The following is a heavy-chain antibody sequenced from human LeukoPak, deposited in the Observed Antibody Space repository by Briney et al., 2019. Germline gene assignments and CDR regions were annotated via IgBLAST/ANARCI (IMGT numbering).Heavy chain of an antibody. CDR3: AKGSHSVLVVTE. J-gene: IGHJ4*02. Sequence: GGSLRLSRAASGFTFSSYAMSWVRQAPGKGLEWVSAISGSGGSTYYADSVKGRFTISRDNSKNTLYLQMNSLRAEDTAVYYCAKGSHSVLVVTEWGQGTLVTVSS. V-gene: IGHV3-23*01. CDR2: ISGSGGST. D-gene: IGHD3-22*01. CDR1: GFTFSSYA.